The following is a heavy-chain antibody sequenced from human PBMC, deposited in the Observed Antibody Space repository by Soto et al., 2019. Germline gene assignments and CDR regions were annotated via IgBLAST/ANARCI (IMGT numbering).Heavy chain of an antibody. J-gene: IGHJ4*02. Sequence: SETLSLTCTVSGGSISSGAYYWSWIRQPPGKGLEWIGYIYDSGSTLYNPSLKSRATISVDRPNNQFSLKLRSVTAADTAIYYCAGDIRSGSYRFDYWGQGTLVTVSS. D-gene: IGHD1-26*01. V-gene: IGHV4-61*08. CDR1: GGSISSGAYY. CDR3: AGDIRSGSYRFDY. CDR2: IYDSGST.